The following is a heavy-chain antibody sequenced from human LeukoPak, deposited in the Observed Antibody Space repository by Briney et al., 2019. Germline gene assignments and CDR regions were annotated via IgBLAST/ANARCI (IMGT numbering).Heavy chain of an antibody. J-gene: IGHJ4*02. D-gene: IGHD6-13*01. Sequence: GGSVRLSCATSGFTFSGFGMNWVRQAPGKGLEWVSYISNSGTTMYYAESVKGRFSVSRDNTKNSLYLQMNSLRAEDTAIYYCARVLAAAGGWGQGTLVTVSS. V-gene: IGHV3-48*03. CDR3: ARVLAAAGG. CDR1: GFTFSGFG. CDR2: ISNSGTTM.